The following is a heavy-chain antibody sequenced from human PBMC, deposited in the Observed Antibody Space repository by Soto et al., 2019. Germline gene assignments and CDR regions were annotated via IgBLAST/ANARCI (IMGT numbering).Heavy chain of an antibody. CDR3: ARAQIISVVVAAYFDY. D-gene: IGHD2-15*01. CDR1: GGSISSGDYY. CDR2: IYYSGST. V-gene: IGHV4-30-4*01. J-gene: IGHJ4*02. Sequence: SETLSLTCTVSGGSISSGDYYWSWIRQPPGKGLEWIGYIYYSGSTYYNPSLKSRVTISVDTSKNQFSLKLSSVTAADTAVYYCARAQIISVVVAAYFDYWGQGTLVTVSS.